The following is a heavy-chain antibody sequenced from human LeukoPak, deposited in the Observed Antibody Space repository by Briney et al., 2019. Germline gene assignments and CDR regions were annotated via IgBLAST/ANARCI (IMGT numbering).Heavy chain of an antibody. D-gene: IGHD3-10*01. Sequence: SLRLSCAASGFTFDDYAMHWVRQAPGKSLEWVSGISWNSGSIGYADSVKGRFTISRDNAKNTLSLQMNSLRVEDTGAYYCAKGESYYAPFDYWGQGTLVTVSS. J-gene: IGHJ4*02. V-gene: IGHV3-9*01. CDR3: AKGESYYAPFDY. CDR1: GFTFDDYA. CDR2: ISWNSGSI.